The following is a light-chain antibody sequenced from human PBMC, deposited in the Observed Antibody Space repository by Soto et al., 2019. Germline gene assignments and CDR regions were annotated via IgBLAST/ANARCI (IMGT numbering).Light chain of an antibody. J-gene: IGKJ1*01. CDR2: GAS. Sequence: EIVLTQSPGTLSLSPGERATLSCRASQSISNSYLAWYQQKPGQAPRLLIYGASSRATGIPDRFSGSGSVTDFTLTISRLEPEDFAVYYCQQYGSSPPWTFGQGTKVDIK. V-gene: IGKV3-20*01. CDR3: QQYGSSPPWT. CDR1: QSISNSY.